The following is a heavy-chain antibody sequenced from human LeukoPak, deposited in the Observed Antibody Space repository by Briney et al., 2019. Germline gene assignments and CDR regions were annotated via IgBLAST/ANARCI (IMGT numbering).Heavy chain of an antibody. V-gene: IGHV1-8*02. D-gene: IGHD6-6*01. CDR1: GYTFTSYG. CDR2: MNPNSGNT. CDR3: ARAIAARPRLYYYYYMDV. J-gene: IGHJ6*03. Sequence: GASVKVSCKASGYTFTSYGISWVRQAPGQGLEWMGWMNPNSGNTGYAQKFQGRVTMTRNTSISTAYMELSSLRSEDTAVYYCARAIAARPRLYYYYYMDVWGQGTTVTVSS.